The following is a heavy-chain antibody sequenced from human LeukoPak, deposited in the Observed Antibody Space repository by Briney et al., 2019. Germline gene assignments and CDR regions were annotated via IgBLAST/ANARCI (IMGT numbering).Heavy chain of an antibody. CDR2: IQYDGSNK. J-gene: IGHJ4*02. CDR3: ARDPNYDINY. V-gene: IGHV3-30*02. CDR1: GFTFSSYG. D-gene: IGHD3-22*01. Sequence: GGSLRLSCAASGFTFSSYGMHWVRQAPGKGLEWVAFIQYDGSNKYYADSVKGRFTISRDNAKNSLYLQMNSLRAEDTAVYYCARDPNYDINYWGQGTLVTVSS.